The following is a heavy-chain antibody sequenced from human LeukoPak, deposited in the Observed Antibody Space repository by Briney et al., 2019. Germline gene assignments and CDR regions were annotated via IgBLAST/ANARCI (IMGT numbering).Heavy chain of an antibody. D-gene: IGHD6-19*01. CDR1: GGSISSSSYY. CDR2: IYYSGST. Sequence: PSETLSLTCTVSGGSISSSSYYWGRIRQPPGKGLEWIGSIYYSGSTYYNPSLKSRVTISVDTSKNQFSLKLSSVTAADTAVYYCARDIVSGWYVRHQSQREYYYYYMDVWGKGTSVTVSS. J-gene: IGHJ6*03. CDR3: ARDIVSGWYVRHQSQREYYYYYMDV. V-gene: IGHV4-39*07.